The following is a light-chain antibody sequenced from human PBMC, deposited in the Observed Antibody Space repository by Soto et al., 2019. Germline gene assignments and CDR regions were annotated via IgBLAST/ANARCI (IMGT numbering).Light chain of an antibody. J-gene: IGKJ1*01. CDR2: KAS. Sequence: DIQMTQSPSTLSASVGDRVTITWRASQSISNWLAWYQQKPGKAPKLLIYKASSLESGVPSRFSGSGSGTEFTLTISSPQPDDFATYYCQQYNNYWTFGQGTKVEIK. CDR1: QSISNW. CDR3: QQYNNYWT. V-gene: IGKV1-5*03.